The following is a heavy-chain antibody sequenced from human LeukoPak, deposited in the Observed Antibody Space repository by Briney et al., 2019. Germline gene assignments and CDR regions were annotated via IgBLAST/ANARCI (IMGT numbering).Heavy chain of an antibody. CDR2: INPNGGFT. J-gene: IGHJ5*02. Sequence: ASVKVSCKASGYSFSTHWMHWVRQAPGQGLEWMGIINPNGGFTSYAQKLQGRVTVTRDMSTSTVYMELSNLRSEDTAVYYCARDQSGEWELLSGWWFDPWGQGTLVTVSS. V-gene: IGHV1-46*01. D-gene: IGHD1-26*01. CDR3: ARDQSGEWELLSGWWFDP. CDR1: GYSFSTHW.